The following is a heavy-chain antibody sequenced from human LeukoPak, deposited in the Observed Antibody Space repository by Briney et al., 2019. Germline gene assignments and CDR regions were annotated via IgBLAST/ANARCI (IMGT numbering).Heavy chain of an antibody. D-gene: IGHD3-16*01. V-gene: IGHV3-21*01. J-gene: IGHJ4*02. Sequence: PGGSLRLSCAASGFTFSSYSMNWVRQAPGKGLEWVSSISSSSSYIYYADSVKGRFTISRDNAKNSLYLQMNSLRAEDTAVYYCARVGAGVGGKGYWGQGTLVTVSS. CDR1: GFTFSSYS. CDR2: ISSSSSYI. CDR3: ARVGAGVGGKGY.